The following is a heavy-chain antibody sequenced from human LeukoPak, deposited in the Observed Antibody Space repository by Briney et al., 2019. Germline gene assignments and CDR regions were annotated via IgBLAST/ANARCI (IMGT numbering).Heavy chain of an antibody. J-gene: IGHJ4*02. CDR1: GFTFSSYG. CDR2: ISYDGSNK. CDR3: AKVFSL. D-gene: IGHD3-3*01. V-gene: IGHV3-30*18. Sequence: GRSLRLSCAASGFTFSSYGMHWVRQAPGKGLEWVAVISYDGSNKYYADSVKGRFTISRDNSKNTLYLQINSLRAEDTAVYYCAKVFSLWGQGTLVTVSS.